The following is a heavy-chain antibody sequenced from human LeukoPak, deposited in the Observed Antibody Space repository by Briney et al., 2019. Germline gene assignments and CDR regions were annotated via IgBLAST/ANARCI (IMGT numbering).Heavy chain of an antibody. J-gene: IGHJ4*02. CDR1: GFTFSNYE. CDR2: ISSSGSTI. D-gene: IGHD3-22*01. V-gene: IGHV3-48*03. CDR3: ARDVRGSMIIVGGFDY. Sequence: GGPLRLSCAASGFTFSNYEMNWVRQAPGKGLEWISYISSSGSTIYYADSVKGRFTISRDNANTSLFLQMNSLRAEDTAVYYCARDVRGSMIIVGGFDYWGQGTLVTVSA.